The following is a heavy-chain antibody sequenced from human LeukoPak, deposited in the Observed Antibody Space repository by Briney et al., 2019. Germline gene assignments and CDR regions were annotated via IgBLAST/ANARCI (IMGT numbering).Heavy chain of an antibody. Sequence: GGSLRLSCAASGFDFSSYGMSWVRQASGKGLELVSVISGSGGTTFYADSVKGRFTISRDNSKNTLYLQMNSLRAEDTAVYYCAKVPARRYSSGYSFYFDYWGQGTLVTVSS. CDR3: AKVPARRYSSGYSFYFDY. V-gene: IGHV3-23*01. J-gene: IGHJ4*02. D-gene: IGHD3-22*01. CDR1: GFDFSSYG. CDR2: ISGSGGTT.